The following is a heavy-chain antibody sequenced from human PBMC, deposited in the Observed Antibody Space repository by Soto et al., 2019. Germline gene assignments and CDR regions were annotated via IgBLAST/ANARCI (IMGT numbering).Heavy chain of an antibody. D-gene: IGHD2-15*01. Sequence: SETLSLTCAVYGGSFSGYYWSWIRQPPGKGLEWIGEINHSGSTNYNPSLKSRVTISVDTSKTQFSLKLSSVTAADTAVYYCARVGRGYCSGGSGYARGVDNCFDPWGQGTLAPVYS. J-gene: IGHJ5*02. CDR1: GGSFSGYY. CDR2: INHSGST. V-gene: IGHV4-34*01. CDR3: ARVGRGYCSGGSGYARGVDNCFDP.